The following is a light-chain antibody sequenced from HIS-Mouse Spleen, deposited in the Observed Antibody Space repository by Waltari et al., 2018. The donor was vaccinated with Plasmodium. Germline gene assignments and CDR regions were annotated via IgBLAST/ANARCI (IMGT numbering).Light chain of an antibody. CDR3: YSTDSSGNHRV. CDR1: ALPKKY. Sequence: SYELTQPPSVSVSPGQTARITCSGDALPKKYAYWSQQKSGPAPVLVIYEDSKRPSGIPERFSGSSSGTMATLTISGAQVEDEADYYCYSTDSSGNHRVFGGGTKLTVL. CDR2: EDS. V-gene: IGLV3-10*01. J-gene: IGLJ3*02.